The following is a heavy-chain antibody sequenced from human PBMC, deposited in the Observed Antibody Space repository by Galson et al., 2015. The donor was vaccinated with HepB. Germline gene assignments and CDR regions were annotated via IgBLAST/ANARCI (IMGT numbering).Heavy chain of an antibody. V-gene: IGHV5-51*01. CDR2: ISPGDSDT. D-gene: IGHD3-22*01. CDR1: GYSFTSYW. Sequence: QSGAEVKKPGESLKISCKGSGYSFTSYWIGWVRQMPGKGLEWMGIISPGDSDTRYSPSFQGQVTISADKSISTAYLQWSSLKASDTAMYYCARRGDTYYYDSSGYPRGAFDIWGQGTMVTVSS. CDR3: ARRGDTYYYDSSGYPRGAFDI. J-gene: IGHJ3*02.